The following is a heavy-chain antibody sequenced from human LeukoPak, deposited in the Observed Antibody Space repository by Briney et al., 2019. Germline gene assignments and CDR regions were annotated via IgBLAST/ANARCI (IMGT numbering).Heavy chain of an antibody. D-gene: IGHD3-22*01. CDR2: FYHGGST. CDR1: GYSISTGYY. J-gene: IGHJ4*02. Sequence: PSETLSLTCTVSGYSISTGYYWDWIRQPPGKGLEWIGTFYHGGSTYYNPSLKSRVTISVDTSKNQFSLRLSSVTAADTAVYYCARASYSYDINGWVPFDYWGQGTLVTVSS. CDR3: ARASYSYDINGWVPFDY. V-gene: IGHV4-38-2*02.